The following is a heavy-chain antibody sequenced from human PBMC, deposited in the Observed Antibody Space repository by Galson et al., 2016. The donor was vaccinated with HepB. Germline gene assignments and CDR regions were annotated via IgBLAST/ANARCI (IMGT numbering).Heavy chain of an antibody. CDR3: TRGSMAGTFDF. CDR2: IVPIFGTT. D-gene: IGHD1-1*01. CDR1: GGTFSTYA. Sequence: SVKVSCKASGGTFSTYAISWVRQAPGQGLEWMGGIVPIFGTTNPAQKFQGRVTITADEVTSTAYMEPSSLRSEDTAVYYCTRGSMAGTFDFWGQGTLITASS. J-gene: IGHJ4*02. V-gene: IGHV1-69*13.